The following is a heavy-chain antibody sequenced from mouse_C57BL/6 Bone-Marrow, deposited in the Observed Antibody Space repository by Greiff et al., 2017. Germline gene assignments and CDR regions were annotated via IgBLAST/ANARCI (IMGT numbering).Heavy chain of an antibody. CDR2: INPYNGGT. V-gene: IGHV1-19*01. Sequence: EVQLQQSGPVLVKPGASVTMSCKASGYTFTDYYMNWVKQSHGKSLEWIGVINPYNGGTSYNQKFKGKATLTVDKTSSTAYMELNSLTYEDSAVYYCARWPTVVPSDDWGQGTTLTVSS. CDR1: GYTFTDYY. J-gene: IGHJ2*01. CDR3: ARWPTVVPSDD. D-gene: IGHD1-1*01.